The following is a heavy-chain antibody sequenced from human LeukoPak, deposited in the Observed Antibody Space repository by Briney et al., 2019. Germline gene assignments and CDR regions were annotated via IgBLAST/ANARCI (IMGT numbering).Heavy chain of an antibody. J-gene: IGHJ4*02. V-gene: IGHV3-30-3*01. Sequence: GGSLRLSCAASGFTFSSYAMHWVRQAPGKGLEWVAVISYDGSNKYYADSVKGRFTISRDNSKNTLYLQMNSLRAEDTAVYYCARDNCSSTSCVDYWGQGTLVTVSS. CDR1: GFTFSSYA. D-gene: IGHD2-2*01. CDR3: ARDNCSSTSCVDY. CDR2: ISYDGSNK.